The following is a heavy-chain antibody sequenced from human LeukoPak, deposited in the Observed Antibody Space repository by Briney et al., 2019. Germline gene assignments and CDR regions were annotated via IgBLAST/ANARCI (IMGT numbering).Heavy chain of an antibody. J-gene: IGHJ4*02. CDR2: INHSGST. Sequence: ETLSLTCTVSGGSISSGSYYWSWIRQPPGKGLEWIGEINHSGSTNYNPSLKSRVTISVDTSKNQFSLKLSSVTAADTAVYYCASSVRGVISGEDYWGQGTLVTVSS. CDR1: GGSISSGSYY. D-gene: IGHD3-10*02. CDR3: ASSVRGVISGEDY. V-gene: IGHV4-39*07.